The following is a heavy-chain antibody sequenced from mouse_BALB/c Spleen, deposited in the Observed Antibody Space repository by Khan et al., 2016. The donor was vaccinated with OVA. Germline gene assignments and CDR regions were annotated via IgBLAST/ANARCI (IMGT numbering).Heavy chain of an antibody. CDR1: GFTFSNYA. D-gene: IGHD1-1*01. CDR3: ARTPGYYGSNYFDD. CDR2: ISSGGSFT. Sequence: EVELVESGGGLVKPGGSLKFSCAASGFTFSNYAMSWVRQTPEKRLEWVATISSGGSFTYYPDSVKGRFTISRDQAKNTLYLQMNSLRSEDTAMYYCARTPGYYGSNYFDDWGQGTTLTVSS. J-gene: IGHJ2*01. V-gene: IGHV5-9-3*01.